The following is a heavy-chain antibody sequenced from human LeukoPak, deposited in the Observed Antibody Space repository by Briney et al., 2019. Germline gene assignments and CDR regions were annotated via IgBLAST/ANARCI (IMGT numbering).Heavy chain of an antibody. CDR3: AKDMFPHYYDSSGLDY. D-gene: IGHD3-22*01. CDR2: INWNGGST. V-gene: IGHV3-20*04. J-gene: IGHJ4*02. Sequence: GGSLRLSCAASGFTFDDYGMSWVRQAPGKGLEWVSGINWNGGSTGYADSVKGRFTISRDNAKNSLYLQMNSLRAEDMALYYCAKDMFPHYYDSSGLDYWGQGTLVTVSS. CDR1: GFTFDDYG.